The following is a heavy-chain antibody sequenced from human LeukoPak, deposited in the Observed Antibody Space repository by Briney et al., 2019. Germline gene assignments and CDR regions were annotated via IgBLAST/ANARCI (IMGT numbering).Heavy chain of an antibody. V-gene: IGHV1-46*01. Sequence: ASVKVSCKASGYTFTSYYMHWVRQAPGQGLEWMGIINPSGGSTNYAQKFQGRVTMTRDMSTSTVYMELSSLRSEDTAVYYCAKEPIAVAGIGWFDPWGQGTLVTVSS. CDR3: AKEPIAVAGIGWFDP. J-gene: IGHJ5*02. D-gene: IGHD6-19*01. CDR1: GYTFTSYY. CDR2: INPSGGST.